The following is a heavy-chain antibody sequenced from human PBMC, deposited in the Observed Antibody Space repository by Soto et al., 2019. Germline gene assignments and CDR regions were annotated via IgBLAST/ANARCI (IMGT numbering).Heavy chain of an antibody. D-gene: IGHD3-22*01. CDR1: GFTFSGYA. CDR2: ISYDGSTK. J-gene: IGHJ4*02. V-gene: IGHV3-30-3*01. Sequence: GGSLRLSCVASGFTFSGYAMHWVRQAPGKGLEWVAVISYDGSTKNYADSVKGRFTISRDNSKDTLYLQMNSLRAEDTAVYYCARVPSDSSGYYVHWGQGTLVTVSS. CDR3: ARVPSDSSGYYVH.